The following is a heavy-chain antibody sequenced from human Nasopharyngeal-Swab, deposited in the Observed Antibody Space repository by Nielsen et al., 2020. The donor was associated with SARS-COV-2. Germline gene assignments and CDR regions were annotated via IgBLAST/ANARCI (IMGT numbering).Heavy chain of an antibody. Sequence: GSLRLSCAASGFTFSDYYMSWIRQAPGKGLEWVSYISSSGSTIYYADSVEGRFTISRDNAKNSLYLQMNSLRAEDTAVYYCARVIPTTTVATYWGQGTLVTVSS. D-gene: IGHD4-17*01. CDR2: ISSSGSTI. J-gene: IGHJ4*02. CDR3: ARVIPTTTVATY. V-gene: IGHV3-11*01. CDR1: GFTFSDYY.